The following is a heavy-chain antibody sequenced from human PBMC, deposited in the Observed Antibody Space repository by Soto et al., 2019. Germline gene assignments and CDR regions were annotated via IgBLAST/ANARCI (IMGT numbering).Heavy chain of an antibody. D-gene: IGHD3-10*01. J-gene: IGHJ4*02. V-gene: IGHV3-7*01. CDR2: IKQDGSEK. CDR3: ARYPETEVRGDPFDY. CDR1: GFTFSSYW. Sequence: GGSLRLSCAASGFTFSSYWMSWVRQAPGKGLEWVANIKQDGSEKYYVDSVKGRFTISRDNAKNSLYLQMNSLRAEDTAVYYCARYPETEVRGDPFDYWGQGTLVTVS.